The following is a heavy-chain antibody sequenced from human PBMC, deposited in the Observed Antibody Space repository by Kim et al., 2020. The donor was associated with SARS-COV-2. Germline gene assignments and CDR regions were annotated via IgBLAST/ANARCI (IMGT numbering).Heavy chain of an antibody. D-gene: IGHD3-22*01. J-gene: IGHJ4*02. CDR3: ARRGQDSSGYYGYYFDY. Sequence: GGSLRLSCAASGFTFSSYGMHWVRQAPGKGLEWVAVIWYDGSNKYYADSVKGRFTISRDNSKNTLYLQMNSLRAEDTAVYYCARRGQDSSGYYGYYFDYWGQGTLVTVSS. CDR2: IWYDGSNK. V-gene: IGHV3-33*01. CDR1: GFTFSSYG.